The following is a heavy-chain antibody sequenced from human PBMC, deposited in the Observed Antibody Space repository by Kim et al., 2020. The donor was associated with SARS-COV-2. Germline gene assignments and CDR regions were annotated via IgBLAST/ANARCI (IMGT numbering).Heavy chain of an antibody. CDR1: GASMSSYY. D-gene: IGHD6-13*01. CDR3: VRGPAADLRS. CDR2: IYTSGST. J-gene: IGHJ5*02. Sequence: SETLSLTCTVSGASMSSYYWSWIRQPAGKGLEWIGRIYTSGSTNYNPSLKSRVIMSVDTSKNQFSLKLNSVTAADTAVYYCVRGPAADLRSCGQGTLVTVSS. V-gene: IGHV4-4*07.